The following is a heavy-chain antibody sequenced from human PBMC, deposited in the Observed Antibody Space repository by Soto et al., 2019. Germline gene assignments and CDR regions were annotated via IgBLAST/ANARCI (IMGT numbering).Heavy chain of an antibody. J-gene: IGHJ6*02. D-gene: IGHD3-10*01. V-gene: IGHV4-59*08. CDR3: ATQGFGVLHGLVDV. CDR1: GGSISSISNHY. Sequence: QVQLQESGPGLVKPSETLSLTCTVSGGSISSISNHYCSWIRLPPGKGLEWIGYITYSGYTSYNPSLKSRVIISVDPSKNQFSLNLTSVTAADTAVYYCATQGFGVLHGLVDVWGRGTTVTVSS. CDR2: ITYSGYT.